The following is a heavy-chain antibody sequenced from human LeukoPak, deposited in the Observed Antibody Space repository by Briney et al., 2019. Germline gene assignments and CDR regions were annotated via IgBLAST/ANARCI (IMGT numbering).Heavy chain of an antibody. CDR3: ARVLAAGEHDAFDI. Sequence: SETLSLTCAVSGGSISSGGYSWSWIRQPPGKGLEWIGYIYYSGSTNYNPSLKSRVTISVDTSKNQFSLKLSSVTAADTAVYYCARVLAAGEHDAFDIWGQGTMVTVSS. CDR2: IYYSGST. V-gene: IGHV4-61*08. J-gene: IGHJ3*02. CDR1: GGSISSGGYS. D-gene: IGHD6-13*01.